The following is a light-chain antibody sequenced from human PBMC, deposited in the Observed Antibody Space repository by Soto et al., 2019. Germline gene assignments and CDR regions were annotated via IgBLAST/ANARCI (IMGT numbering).Light chain of an antibody. V-gene: IGKV3D-20*02. Sequence: EFVLTQSPGTLSLSPGERATLSCMASQTVRNNYLAWYQQKPGQAPRLLIYDASSRATGIPDRFSGGGSGTDFTLTISRLEPEDFAVYYCQQRSNLPWTFGQGTKVDIK. CDR2: DAS. CDR3: QQRSNLPWT. CDR1: QTVRNNY. J-gene: IGKJ1*01.